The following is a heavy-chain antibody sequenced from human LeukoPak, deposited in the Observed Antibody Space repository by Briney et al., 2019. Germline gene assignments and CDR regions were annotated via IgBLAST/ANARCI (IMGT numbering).Heavy chain of an antibody. J-gene: IGHJ4*02. CDR2: INHNAEMI. CDR1: GFPFSSYV. D-gene: IGHD3-9*01. V-gene: IGHV3-48*02. CDR3: ARDHDWAFDL. Sequence: GGSLRLSCEASGFPFSSYVMSWVRQAPGKGLEWIAYINHNAEMILYPDFVKGRFTISRDNAKNSLYLHMTALRDEDTAIYYCARDHDWAFDLWGQGTLVTVSS.